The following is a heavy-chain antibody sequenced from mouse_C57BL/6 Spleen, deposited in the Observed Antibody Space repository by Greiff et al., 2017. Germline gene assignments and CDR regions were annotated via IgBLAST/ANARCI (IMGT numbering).Heavy chain of an antibody. CDR2: IDPENGDT. CDR1: GFNIKDDY. J-gene: IGHJ3*01. D-gene: IGHD1-1*01. V-gene: IGHV14-4*01. Sequence: VQLQQSGAELVRPGASVKLSCTASGFNIKDDYMHWVKQRPEQGLEWIGWIDPENGDTEYASKFQGKATITADTSSNTAYLQLSSLTSEDTAVYYWTTDYYGSSLFAYWGQGTLVTVSA. CDR3: TTDYYGSSLFAY.